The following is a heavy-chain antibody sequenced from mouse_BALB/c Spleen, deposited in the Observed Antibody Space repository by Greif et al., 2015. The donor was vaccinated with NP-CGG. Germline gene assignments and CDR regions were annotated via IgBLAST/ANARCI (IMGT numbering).Heavy chain of an antibody. CDR2: INPSTGYT. V-gene: IGHV1-7*01. J-gene: IGHJ1*01. CDR1: GCTFTSYW. Sequence: QVQLQQSGAELAKPGASVKMSCKASGCTFTSYWMHWVKQRPGQGLEWIGYINPSTGYTEYNQKFKDKATLTADKSSSTAYMQLSSLTSEDSAVDYCARDYDYWYFDVWGAGTTVTVSS. CDR3: ARDYDYWYFDV. D-gene: IGHD2-4*01.